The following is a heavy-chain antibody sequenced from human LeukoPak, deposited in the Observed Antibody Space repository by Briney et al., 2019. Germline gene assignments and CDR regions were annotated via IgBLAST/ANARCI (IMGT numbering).Heavy chain of an antibody. CDR2: ISGTGGST. CDR3: AKDQRLGELQYTNPPFDY. Sequence: GGSLRLSCAASGFTFSSYAMSWVRQAPGKGLEWVSAISGTGGSTYYADSVNGRLTISRDNSKNTLYLQMNSPRAEDTAVYYCAKDQRLGELQYTNPPFDYWGQGTLVTVSS. V-gene: IGHV3-23*01. J-gene: IGHJ4*02. D-gene: IGHD3-16*01. CDR1: GFTFSSYA.